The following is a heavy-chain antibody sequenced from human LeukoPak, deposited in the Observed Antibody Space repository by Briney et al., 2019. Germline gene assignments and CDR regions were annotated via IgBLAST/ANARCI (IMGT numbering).Heavy chain of an antibody. CDR3: ARSYTTSGAFDY. V-gene: IGHV4-38-2*02. Sequence: SETLSLSCTVSGYSISSGYYWGWIRQPPGKGLEWIGSIYHSGSTYYNPSLKSRVTISVDTSKNQFSLKLSSVTAADTAVYYSARSYTTSGAFDYWGQGTLVTVSS. J-gene: IGHJ4*02. CDR2: IYHSGST. CDR1: GYSISSGYY. D-gene: IGHD6-19*01.